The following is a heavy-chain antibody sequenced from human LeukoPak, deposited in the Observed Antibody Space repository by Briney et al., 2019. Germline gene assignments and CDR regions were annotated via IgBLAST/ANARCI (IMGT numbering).Heavy chain of an antibody. CDR2: INPRSPGT. CDR1: VYRFTSYY. CDR3: ARDPAQSYYTDV. V-gene: IGHV1-2*02. Sequence: ASVTVSFTASVYRFTSYYIHWVRQAPGQGLEWMGWINPRSPGTNYAQKFQGRVTMTRDTSSSTAYMELNSLTSDDTAVYYCARDPAQSYYTDVWGIGTTVTVSS. J-gene: IGHJ6*03.